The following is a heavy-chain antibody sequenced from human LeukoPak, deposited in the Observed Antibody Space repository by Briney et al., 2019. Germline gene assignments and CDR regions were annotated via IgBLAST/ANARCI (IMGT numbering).Heavy chain of an antibody. V-gene: IGHV4-34*01. Sequence: SETLSLTCAVYGGSFSGYYWSWIRQPPGKGLEWIGEINHSGSTNYNPSLKSRVTISVDTSKNQFSLKLSSVAAADTAVYYCARDTRAAATPDYWGQGTLVTVSS. J-gene: IGHJ4*02. CDR2: INHSGST. CDR3: ARDTRAAATPDY. D-gene: IGHD6-13*01. CDR1: GGSFSGYY.